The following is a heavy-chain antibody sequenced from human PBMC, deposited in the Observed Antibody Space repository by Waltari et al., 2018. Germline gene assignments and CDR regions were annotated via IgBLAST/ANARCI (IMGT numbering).Heavy chain of an antibody. CDR1: GFTFSSYA. CDR3: AKDIGRPKRYYYYYYMDV. V-gene: IGHV3-23*03. Sequence: EVQLLESGGGLVQPGGSLRLSCAASGFTFSSYAMRWVRQAPGKGLEWVSVIYSGGSTYYADSVKGRFTISRDNSKNTLYLQMNSLRAEDTAVYYCAKDIGRPKRYYYYYYMDVWGKGTTVTVSS. D-gene: IGHD2-15*01. J-gene: IGHJ6*03. CDR2: IYSGGST.